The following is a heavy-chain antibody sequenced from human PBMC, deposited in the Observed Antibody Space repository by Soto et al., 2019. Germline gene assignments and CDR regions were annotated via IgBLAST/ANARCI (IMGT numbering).Heavy chain of an antibody. D-gene: IGHD2-15*01. Sequence: QVQLQESGPGLVKPSETLALTCTVSGGSVSSGSYYWRWIRQPPWKGLEWIGYIYDSGSTNYNPSLKSRVTRSVDTSKYQFSLKLSSVTAADTAVYYGARGGGYCSGGSCYPYWGQGTLVTVSS. CDR3: ARGGGYCSGGSCYPY. V-gene: IGHV4-61*01. J-gene: IGHJ4*02. CDR1: GGSVSSGSYY. CDR2: IYDSGST.